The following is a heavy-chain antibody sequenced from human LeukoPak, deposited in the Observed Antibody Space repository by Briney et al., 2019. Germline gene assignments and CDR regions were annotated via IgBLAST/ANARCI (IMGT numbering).Heavy chain of an antibody. V-gene: IGHV4-59*01. D-gene: IGHD2-2*01. CDR3: ARASRGTFGYMDV. CDR2: MYYSGST. CDR1: GGSISSYY. J-gene: IGHJ6*03. Sequence: PSETLSLTCTVSGGSISSYYWSWIRQPPGKGLEWIGYMYYSGSTNYNPSLKSRVTISVDTSKNQFSLKLTSVTAADTAVYYCARASRGTFGYMDVWGKGTTVTVSS.